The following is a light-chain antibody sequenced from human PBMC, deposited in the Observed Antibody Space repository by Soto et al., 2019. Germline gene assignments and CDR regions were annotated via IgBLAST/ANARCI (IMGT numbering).Light chain of an antibody. V-gene: IGKV3-11*01. Sequence: TQSPATLSVSPGERATLSCRASQNVNNFLAWYQQKPGQAPRLLIYDASNRATGIPARFSGSGSGTDFTLTISSLESEDFAIYYCQQRSNWPTFGQGTRLEIK. CDR1: QNVNNF. CDR3: QQRSNWPT. J-gene: IGKJ5*01. CDR2: DAS.